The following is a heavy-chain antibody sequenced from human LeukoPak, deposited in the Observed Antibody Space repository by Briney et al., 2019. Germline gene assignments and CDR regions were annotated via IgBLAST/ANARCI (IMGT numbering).Heavy chain of an antibody. CDR1: GFTFSSYA. CDR2: ISSNGGST. D-gene: IGHD3-9*01. J-gene: IGHJ4*02. Sequence: GGTLRLSCAASGFTFSSYAMHWVRQAPGKGLEYVSAISSNGGSTYYANSVKGRFTISRDNSKNTLYLQMGSLRAEDMAVYYCARRLVIPGVLDYWGQGTLVTVSS. V-gene: IGHV3-64*01. CDR3: ARRLVIPGVLDY.